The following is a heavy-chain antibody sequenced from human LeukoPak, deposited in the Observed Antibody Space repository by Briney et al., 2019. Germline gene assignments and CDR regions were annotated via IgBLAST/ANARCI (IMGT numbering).Heavy chain of an antibody. CDR1: GFTFSDHY. CDR3: ARVVTATEGPVDY. D-gene: IGHD2-21*02. V-gene: IGHV3-72*01. J-gene: IGHJ4*02. Sequence: GGSLRLSCAASGFTFSDHYMDWVRQAPGKGLEWVGRTRNKANSYTTEYAASVKGRFTISRDDSKNSLYLQMNSLKTEDTAVYYCARVVTATEGPVDYWGQGTLVTVSS. CDR2: TRNKANSYTT.